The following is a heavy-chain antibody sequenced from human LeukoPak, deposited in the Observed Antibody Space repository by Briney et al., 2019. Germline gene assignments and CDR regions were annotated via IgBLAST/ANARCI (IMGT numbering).Heavy chain of an antibody. CDR1: GGSISSYY. V-gene: IGHV4-59*08. CDR3: ARQVDPLDAFDI. Sequence: SETLSLTCTVSGGSISSYYWSWIRQPPGKGLEWIGYIYYSGSTNYNPSLKSRVTISVDPSKNQFSLKLSSVTAADTAVYYCARQVDPLDAFDIWGQGTMVTVSS. CDR2: IYYSGST. D-gene: IGHD2-2*01. J-gene: IGHJ3*02.